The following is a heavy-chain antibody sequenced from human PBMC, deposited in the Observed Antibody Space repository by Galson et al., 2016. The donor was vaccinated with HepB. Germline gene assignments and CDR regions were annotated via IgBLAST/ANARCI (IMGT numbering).Heavy chain of an antibody. Sequence: SLRLSCAASRFNFNSYVMSWVRQAPGMGLEWVSGISGSGLFTYYADPVKGRFTISRDTSKNTLYLHMSSRRADDTAVYYCARDAYESAGVSHIDYWGRGTLVTVPS. D-gene: IGHD2-8*01. J-gene: IGHJ4*02. V-gene: IGHV3-23*01. CDR2: ISGSGLFT. CDR1: RFNFNSYV. CDR3: ARDAYESAGVSHIDY.